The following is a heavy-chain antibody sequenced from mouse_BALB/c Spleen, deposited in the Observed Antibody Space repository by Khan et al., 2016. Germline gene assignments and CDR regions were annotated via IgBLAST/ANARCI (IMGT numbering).Heavy chain of an antibody. V-gene: IGHV2-2*02. Sequence: VKLKQSGPGLVQPSQSLSITCTVSGFSLTNYGVHWVRQSPGKGLEWLGVMWSGGSTDYNAAFKSRLSIYKDSSKSQVFFKMNSLQANETAIYYWARNWEGGYFDYWGQGTTLTVSS. J-gene: IGHJ2*01. D-gene: IGHD4-1*01. CDR3: ARNWEGGYFDY. CDR2: MWSGGST. CDR1: GFSLTNYG.